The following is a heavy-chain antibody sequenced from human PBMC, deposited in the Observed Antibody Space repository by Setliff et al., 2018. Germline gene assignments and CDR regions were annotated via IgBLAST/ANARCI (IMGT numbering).Heavy chain of an antibody. V-gene: IGHV3-23*01. Sequence: GGSLRLSCETSGFTFRDYSMTWVRQAPGKGLEWVSGVTQGGSEFHADSVKGRFTISRDNSKNTLYLQTNSLRADDTAVYYCARAKGNDYSMDVWGKGTTVTVSS. CDR1: GFTFRDYS. CDR2: VTQGGSE. CDR3: ARAKGNDYSMDV. J-gene: IGHJ6*03.